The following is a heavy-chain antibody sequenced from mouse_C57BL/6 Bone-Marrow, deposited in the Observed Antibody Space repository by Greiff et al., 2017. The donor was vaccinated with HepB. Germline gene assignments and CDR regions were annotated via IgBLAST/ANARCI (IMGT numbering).Heavy chain of an antibody. CDR3: ARRKDLLFAY. V-gene: IGHV1-81*01. Sequence: QVQLQQSGAELARPGASVKLSCKASGYTFTSYGISWVKQRTGQGLEWIGEIYPRSGNTYYNEKFKGKAKLTADKSSSTAYMELRSLTSEDSAVYFCARRKDLLFAYWGQGTLVTVSA. J-gene: IGHJ3*01. CDR1: GYTFTSYG. D-gene: IGHD2-1*01. CDR2: IYPRSGNT.